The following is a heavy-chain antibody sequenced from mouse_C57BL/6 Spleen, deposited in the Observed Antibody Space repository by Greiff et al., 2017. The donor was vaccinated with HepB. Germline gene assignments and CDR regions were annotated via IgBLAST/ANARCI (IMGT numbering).Heavy chain of an antibody. CDR1: GYTFTDYY. V-gene: IGHV1-76*01. D-gene: IGHD3-2*02. CDR3: ARAKAAQAERTFDY. Sequence: QVQLQQSGAELVRPGASVKLSCKASGYTFTDYYINWVKQRPGQGLEWIARIYPGSGNTYYNEKFKGKATLTAEKSSSTAYMQLSSLTSEDSAVYFCARAKAAQAERTFDYWGQGTTLTVSS. CDR2: IYPGSGNT. J-gene: IGHJ2*01.